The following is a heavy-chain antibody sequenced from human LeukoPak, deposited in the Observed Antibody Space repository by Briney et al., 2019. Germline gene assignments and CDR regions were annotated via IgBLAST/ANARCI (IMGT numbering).Heavy chain of an antibody. J-gene: IGHJ1*01. D-gene: IGHD3-3*01. CDR2: ICYSERT. Sequence: SETLSLTCTVSGGSISSTSYYWGWIRQPAGKGLEWIGSICYSERTYYNPSLKSRVAISVDTSKNQFSLKLSSVTAADTAVYYCARGLLFLGPYFQHWGQGTLVTVSS. CDR1: GGSISSTSYY. V-gene: IGHV4-39*07. CDR3: ARGLLFLGPYFQH.